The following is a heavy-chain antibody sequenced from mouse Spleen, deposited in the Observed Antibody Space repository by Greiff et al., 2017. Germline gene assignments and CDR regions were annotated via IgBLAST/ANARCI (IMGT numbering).Heavy chain of an antibody. CDR2: ISSGGSYT. CDR1: GFTFSSYG. J-gene: IGHJ1*03. D-gene: IGHD1-1*01. Sequence: DVKLVESGGDLVKPGGSLKLSCAASGFTFSSYGMSWVRQTPDKRLEWVATISSGGSYTYYPDSVKGRFTISRDNAKNTLYLQMSSLKSEDTAMYYCARQGSSYWYFDVWGTGTTVTVSS. V-gene: IGHV5-6*02. CDR3: ARQGSSYWYFDV.